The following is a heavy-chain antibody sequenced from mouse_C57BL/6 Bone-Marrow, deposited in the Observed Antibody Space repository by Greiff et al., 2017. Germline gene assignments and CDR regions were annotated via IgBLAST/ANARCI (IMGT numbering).Heavy chain of an antibody. D-gene: IGHD2-4*01. Sequence: EVQLQQSGPELVKPGASVKISCKASGYSFTDYNMNWVKQSNGKSLEWIGVINPNYGTTSYNQKFKGKATLTVDKSSRTDYMQLNSLTSEDSTVYYWARGYDYDYAMDYWGQGTSVTVSS. V-gene: IGHV1-39*01. CDR3: ARGYDYDYAMDY. J-gene: IGHJ4*01. CDR1: GYSFTDYN. CDR2: INPNYGTT.